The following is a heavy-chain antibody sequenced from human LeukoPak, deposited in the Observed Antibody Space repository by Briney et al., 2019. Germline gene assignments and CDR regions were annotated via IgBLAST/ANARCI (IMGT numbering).Heavy chain of an antibody. D-gene: IGHD3-9*01. J-gene: IGHJ6*02. Sequence: GESLRLSCAASGFTFSSYAMNWVRQAPGKGLEWVSAITGSGDSTYYADSVKGRFTISRDNSKNTLYLQMNSLRAEDTAVYYCAKARYQRYYYGMDVWGQGTTVTVSS. CDR3: AKARYQRYYYGMDV. V-gene: IGHV3-23*01. CDR2: ITGSGDST. CDR1: GFTFSSYA.